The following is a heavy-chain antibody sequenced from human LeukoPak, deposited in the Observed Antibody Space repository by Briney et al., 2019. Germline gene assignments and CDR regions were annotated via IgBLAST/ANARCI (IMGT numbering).Heavy chain of an antibody. Sequence: ASVKVSCKASGGTFSSYAISWVRQAPGQGLEWMGWISAYNGNTNYAQKLQGRVTMTTDTSTSTAYMELRSLRSDDTAVYYCARVRNYYGSGSLDYWGQGTLVTVSS. J-gene: IGHJ4*02. CDR3: ARVRNYYGSGSLDY. V-gene: IGHV1-18*01. CDR2: ISAYNGNT. CDR1: GGTFSSYA. D-gene: IGHD3-10*01.